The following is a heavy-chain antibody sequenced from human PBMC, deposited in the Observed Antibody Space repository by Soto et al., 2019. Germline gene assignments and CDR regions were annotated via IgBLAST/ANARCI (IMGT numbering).Heavy chain of an antibody. CDR3: ARVEKPYSYGPDYYYYGMDV. V-gene: IGHV1-18*01. CDR2: ISAYNGNT. D-gene: IGHD5-18*01. Sequence: GASVKVSCKASGYTFTSYGISWVRQAPGQGLEWMGWISAYNGNTNYAQKLQGRVTMTTDTSTSTAYMELRSLRSDDTAVYYCARVEKPYSYGPDYYYYGMDVWGQGTTVTVSS. CDR1: GYTFTSYG. J-gene: IGHJ6*02.